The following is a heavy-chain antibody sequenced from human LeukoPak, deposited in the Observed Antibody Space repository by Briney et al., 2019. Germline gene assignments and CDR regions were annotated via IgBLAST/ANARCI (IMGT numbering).Heavy chain of an antibody. CDR3: AREIYYDSSAYDY. Sequence: SETLSLTCTVSGDSLVSGHYWGWIRQPPGQGLEWVGSVYHSGSIYYNPSLRSRVIMSVDTSKNQFSLKLSSLTAADTAIYYCAREIYYDSSAYDYWGQGTLVTVSS. V-gene: IGHV4-38-2*02. D-gene: IGHD3-22*01. CDR2: VYHSGSI. CDR1: GDSLVSGHY. J-gene: IGHJ4*02.